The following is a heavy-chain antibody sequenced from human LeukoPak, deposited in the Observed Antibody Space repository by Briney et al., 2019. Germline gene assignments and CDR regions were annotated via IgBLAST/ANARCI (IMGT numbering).Heavy chain of an antibody. CDR1: GFTVSSNY. CDR2: IYSGGST. CDR3: VRVNSGYDGIDY. D-gene: IGHD5-12*01. Sequence: GGSLRLSCAASGFTVSSNYMSWVRQAPGKGLEWVSVIYSGGSTYYADSVKGRFTISRDNSKNTLYLQMNSLRAEDTAVYYCVRVNSGYDGIDYWGQGTLVTVSS. J-gene: IGHJ4*02. V-gene: IGHV3-66*01.